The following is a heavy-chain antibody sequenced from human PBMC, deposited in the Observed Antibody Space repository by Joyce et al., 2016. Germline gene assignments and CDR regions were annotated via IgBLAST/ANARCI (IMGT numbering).Heavy chain of an antibody. V-gene: IGHV3-33*01. CDR2: IWYDGSNK. CDR3: ARDSGRGWYSRFDY. Sequence: QVQLVESGGGVVQPGRSLRLSCAASGFIFSSNGMHWVRQAPGKGLEWGAVIWYDGSNKEYADSVKGRFTISRDNSKNALFLQMNSLRAEDTAVYYCARDSGRGWYSRFDYWGQGILVTVSS. J-gene: IGHJ4*02. CDR1: GFIFSSNG. D-gene: IGHD6-19*01.